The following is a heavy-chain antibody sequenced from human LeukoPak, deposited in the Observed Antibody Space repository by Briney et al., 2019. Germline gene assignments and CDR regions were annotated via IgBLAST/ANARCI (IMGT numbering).Heavy chain of an antibody. V-gene: IGHV4-39*01. CDR1: GFTFSSYW. CDR2: IYYSGST. Sequence: GSLRLSCAASGFTFSSYWMSWVRQPPGKGLEWIGSIYYSGSTYYNPSLKSRVTISVDTSKNQFSLKLSSVTAADTAVYYCARGRIQLWMGIDYWGQGTLVTVSS. J-gene: IGHJ4*02. CDR3: ARGRIQLWMGIDY. D-gene: IGHD5-18*01.